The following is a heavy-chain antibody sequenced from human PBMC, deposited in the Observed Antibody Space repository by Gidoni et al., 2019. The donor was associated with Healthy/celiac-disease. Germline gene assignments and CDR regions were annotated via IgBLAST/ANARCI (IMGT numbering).Heavy chain of an antibody. CDR2: IYHSGST. J-gene: IGHJ6*02. CDR1: GGSISSGGYS. Sequence: QLQLQESGSGLVKPSQTLSLTCAVSGGSISSGGYSWSWIRQPPGKGLEWIGYIYHSGSTYYNPSLKSRVTISVDRSKNQFSLKLSSVTAADTAVYYCARVGMVRGQTMDYGMDVWGQGTTVTVSS. D-gene: IGHD3-10*01. V-gene: IGHV4-30-2*01. CDR3: ARVGMVRGQTMDYGMDV.